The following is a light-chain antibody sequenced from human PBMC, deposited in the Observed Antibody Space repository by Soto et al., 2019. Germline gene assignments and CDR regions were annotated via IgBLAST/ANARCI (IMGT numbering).Light chain of an antibody. J-gene: IGKJ5*01. CDR2: DAS. V-gene: IGKV3-20*01. Sequence: EIVLTQSPGTLSLSPGERATLACRASQSVSSNYLAWYQQKPGQAPSLLIYDASGRATGIPDRFSGSGSGTDFTLTISRLEPEDFAMYYCQQYGSSDPITFGQGTKLEIE. CDR1: QSVSSNY. CDR3: QQYGSSDPIT.